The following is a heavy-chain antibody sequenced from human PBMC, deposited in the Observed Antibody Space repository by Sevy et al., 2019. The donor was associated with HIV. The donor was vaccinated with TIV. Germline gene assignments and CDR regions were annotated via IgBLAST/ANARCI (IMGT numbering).Heavy chain of an antibody. CDR2: IYTTDSDA. CDR3: ARRGASGGWYHFDY. D-gene: IGHD6-19*01. V-gene: IGHV5-51*01. Sequence: GESLKISCKASGYSFTSSWIGWVRQMPGKGLEWMGIIYTTDSDARCSPSFEGQVTISVDKSISTAYLQWSSLKASDTAMYYCARRGASGGWYHFDYWGQGTLVTISS. J-gene: IGHJ4*02. CDR1: GYSFTSSW.